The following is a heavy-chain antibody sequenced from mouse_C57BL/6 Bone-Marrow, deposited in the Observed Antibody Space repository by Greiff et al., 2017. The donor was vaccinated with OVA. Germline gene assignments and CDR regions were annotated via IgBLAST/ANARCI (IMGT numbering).Heavy chain of an antibody. Sequence: VQLQQPGAELVMPGASVKLSCKASGYTFTSYWMHWVKQRPGPGLEWIGEIDPSDSYTNYNQKFKGKSTLTVDKSSSTAYMQLSSLTSEDSAVYYCARGRGFAYWGQGTLVTVSA. CDR3: ARGRGFAY. CDR2: IDPSDSYT. J-gene: IGHJ3*01. CDR1: GYTFTSYW. V-gene: IGHV1-69*01.